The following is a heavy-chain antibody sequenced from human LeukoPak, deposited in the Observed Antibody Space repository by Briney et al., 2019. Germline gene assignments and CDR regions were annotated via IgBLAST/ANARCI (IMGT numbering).Heavy chain of an antibody. CDR2: INWNGVST. CDR3: ARDRRITGTTGFDY. V-gene: IGHV3-20*04. Sequence: GGSLRLSCAASGFTFDDYGMNWVRQAPGKGLEWVSGINWNGVSTGYADSVKGRFTISRDNAKNSLYLQMNSLRAEDTALYYCARDRRITGTTGFDYWGQGTLVTVSS. CDR1: GFTFDDYG. D-gene: IGHD1-20*01. J-gene: IGHJ4*02.